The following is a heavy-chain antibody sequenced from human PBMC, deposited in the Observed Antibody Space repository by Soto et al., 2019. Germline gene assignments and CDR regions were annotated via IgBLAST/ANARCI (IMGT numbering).Heavy chain of an antibody. V-gene: IGHV3-33*01. CDR1: GFTFSSYG. D-gene: IGHD6-19*01. CDR2: IWYDGSNK. CDR3: ARDSLSHSSGWIDY. Sequence: SLRLSCAASGFTFSSYGMHWVRQAPGKGLEWVAVIWYDGSNKYYADPVKGRFTISRDNSKNTLYLQMNSLRAEDTAVYYCARDSLSHSSGWIDYWGQGTLVTVSS. J-gene: IGHJ4*02.